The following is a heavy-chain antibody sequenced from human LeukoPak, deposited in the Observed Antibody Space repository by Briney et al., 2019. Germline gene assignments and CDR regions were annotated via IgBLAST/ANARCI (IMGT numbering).Heavy chain of an antibody. Sequence: SDTLSLTCAVYGGPYRGYYWRWIRQPPRKGLEWIGEINHSGSTNYNPSLKSRVTKSVDTSKNQFSLTLSSVTAADTAVHYWARETLGVAGQTRGGWGQGTLVTVSS. CDR3: ARETLGVAGQTRGG. J-gene: IGHJ4*02. CDR1: GGPYRGYY. CDR2: INHSGST. D-gene: IGHD6-19*01. V-gene: IGHV4-34*01.